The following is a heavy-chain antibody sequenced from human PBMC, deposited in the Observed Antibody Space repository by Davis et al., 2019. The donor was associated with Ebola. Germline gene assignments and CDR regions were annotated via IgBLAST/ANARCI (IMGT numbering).Heavy chain of an antibody. D-gene: IGHD2-15*01. Sequence: GESLKISCATSGFPFSSYGIHWVRQAPGKGLEWVATISSDGINEYYADSVKGRFTISRDNSKNTLYLQMNSLRAEDTAVYYCARAGDIVVVVAAAFDYWGQGTLVTVSS. CDR2: ISSDGINE. V-gene: IGHV3-30*03. CDR1: GFPFSSYG. J-gene: IGHJ4*02. CDR3: ARAGDIVVVVAAAFDY.